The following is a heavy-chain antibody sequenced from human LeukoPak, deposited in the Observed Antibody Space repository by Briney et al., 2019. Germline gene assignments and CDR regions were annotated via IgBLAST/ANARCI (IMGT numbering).Heavy chain of an antibody. V-gene: IGHV3-20*04. Sequence: GGSLRLSCAASGFTFDDYGMSWVRQAPGKGLEWVSGINWNGGSTGYADSVKGRFTISRDNAKNSLYLQMNSLRPEDTAVYYCAKDVAKGGIAAAGYVGPLDYWGQGTLVTVSS. CDR1: GFTFDDYG. J-gene: IGHJ4*02. D-gene: IGHD6-13*01. CDR3: AKDVAKGGIAAAGYVGPLDY. CDR2: INWNGGST.